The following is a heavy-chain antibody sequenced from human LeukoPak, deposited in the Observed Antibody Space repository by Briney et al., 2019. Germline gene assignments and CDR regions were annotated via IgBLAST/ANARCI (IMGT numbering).Heavy chain of an antibody. J-gene: IGHJ3*02. CDR1: GGSISSSSYY. Sequence: SETLSLTCTVSGGSISSSSYYWGWIRQPPGKGLEWIGSIYYSGSTYYNPSLKSRVTISVDTSKNQFSLKLSSVTAADTAVYYCAGFQGIAARHAFDIWGQGTMVTVSS. CDR3: AGFQGIAARHAFDI. CDR2: IYYSGST. D-gene: IGHD6-6*01. V-gene: IGHV4-39*07.